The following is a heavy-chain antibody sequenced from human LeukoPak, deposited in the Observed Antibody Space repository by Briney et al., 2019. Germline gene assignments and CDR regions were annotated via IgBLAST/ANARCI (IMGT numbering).Heavy chain of an antibody. D-gene: IGHD1-26*01. CDR1: GFTFSSYA. J-gene: IGHJ4*02. V-gene: IGHV3-30*04. CDR2: ISYDGSNK. Sequence: QPGGSLRLSCAASGFTFSSYAMHWVRQAPGKGLVWVAVISYDGSNKYYADSVKGRFTISRDNSKNTLYLQMNSLRAEDTAVYYCARVGLVGAVDYWGQGTLVTVSS. CDR3: ARVGLVGAVDY.